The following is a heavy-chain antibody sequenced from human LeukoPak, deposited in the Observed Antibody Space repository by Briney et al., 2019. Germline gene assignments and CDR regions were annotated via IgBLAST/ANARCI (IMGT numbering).Heavy chain of an antibody. D-gene: IGHD3-16*01. J-gene: IGHJ4*02. CDR2: IHTSGNT. CDR3: ARDHKWGSYWDY. V-gene: IGHV4-4*07. CDR1: GASISAYY. Sequence: PSETLSLTCTVSGASISAYYWSWIRQPAGKGLEWIGRIHTSGNTNYNPSLQDRVTVSRDTSKNQISLQLDSVTAADTAVYYCARDHKWGSYWDYWGQGTLVTVSS.